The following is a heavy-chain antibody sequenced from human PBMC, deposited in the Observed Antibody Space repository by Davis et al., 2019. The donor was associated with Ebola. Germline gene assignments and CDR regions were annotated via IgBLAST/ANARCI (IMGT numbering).Heavy chain of an antibody. V-gene: IGHV1-3*01. D-gene: IGHD6-13*01. CDR2: INAGNGNT. Sequence: AASVKVSCKASGYTFTSYAMHRVRQAPGQRLEWMGWINAGNGNTKYSQKFQGRVTITRDTSASTAYMELSSLRSEDTAVYYCARAPIAAAGGGAFDIWGQGTMVTVSS. J-gene: IGHJ3*02. CDR3: ARAPIAAAGGGAFDI. CDR1: GYTFTSYA.